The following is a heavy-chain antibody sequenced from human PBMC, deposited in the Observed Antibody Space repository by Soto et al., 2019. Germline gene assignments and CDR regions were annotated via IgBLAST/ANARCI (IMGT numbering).Heavy chain of an antibody. J-gene: IGHJ4*02. D-gene: IGHD3-22*01. CDR2: IIPIFGTA. Sequence: QVQLVQSGAEVKKPGSSVKVSCKASGGTFSSYAISWVRQAAGQGLEWMGGIIPIFGTANYAQKFQGRVTITADESTSTAYMELSSLRSEDTAVYYCARDLDYYDSSGYYSAVWDYWGQGNLVTVSS. CDR3: ARDLDYYDSSGYYSAVWDY. V-gene: IGHV1-69*01. CDR1: GGTFSSYA.